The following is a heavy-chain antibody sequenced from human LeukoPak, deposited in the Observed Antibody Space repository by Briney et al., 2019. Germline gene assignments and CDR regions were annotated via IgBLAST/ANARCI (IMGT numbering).Heavy chain of an antibody. CDR2: IKSKTDGGTT. CDR1: GFTFSNAW. D-gene: IGHD6-13*01. CDR3: TRDPTYSRFDY. Sequence: PGGSLRLSCAASGFTFSNAWMSWVRQAPGKGLEWVGRIKSKTDGGTTDYAAPVKGRFRISRDDSKNTLYLQMNSLKTEDTAVYYCTRDPTYSRFDYWGQGTLVTVSS. V-gene: IGHV3-15*01. J-gene: IGHJ4*02.